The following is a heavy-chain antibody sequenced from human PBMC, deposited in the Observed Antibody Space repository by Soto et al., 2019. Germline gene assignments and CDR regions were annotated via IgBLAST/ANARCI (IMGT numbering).Heavy chain of an antibody. Sequence: EVQLVESGGGLVQPGRSLRLACAASGFTFDHYTMHWVRQAPGKGLEWVSCITWHSGTIDYADSVKGRVTISRDNAKNTLYLQKSRVRGEGTALYYCAREMITFGVFKYYNMDIWGNQTTVTVS. CDR1: GFTFDHYT. D-gene: IGHD3-16*01. J-gene: IGHJ6*03. V-gene: IGHV3-9*01. CDR2: ITWHSGTI. CDR3: AREMITFGVFKYYNMDI.